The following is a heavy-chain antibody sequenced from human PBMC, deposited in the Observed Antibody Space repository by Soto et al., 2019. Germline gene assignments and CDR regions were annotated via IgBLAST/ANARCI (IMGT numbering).Heavy chain of an antibody. Sequence: SETLSLTCTVSGYSISSGYYWDWIRQPPGKGLEWIGSIYHSGSTYYNPSLKSRVTISVDTSKNQFSLKLSSVTAADTAVYYCARSYYYGSGSYSADAFDIWGQGTMVTVSS. V-gene: IGHV4-38-2*02. J-gene: IGHJ3*02. CDR1: GYSISSGYY. CDR3: ARSYYYGSGSYSADAFDI. D-gene: IGHD3-10*01. CDR2: IYHSGST.